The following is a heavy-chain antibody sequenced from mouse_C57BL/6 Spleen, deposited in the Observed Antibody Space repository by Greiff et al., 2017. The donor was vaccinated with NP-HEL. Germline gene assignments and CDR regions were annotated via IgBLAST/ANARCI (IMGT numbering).Heavy chain of an antibody. CDR2: INPNNGGT. J-gene: IGHJ4*01. V-gene: IGHV1-22*01. Sequence: VQLQQSGPELVKPGASVKMSCKASGYTFTDYNMHWVKQSHGKSLEWIGYINPNNGGTSYNQKFKGNATLTVNKSSSTAYMELRSLTSEDSAVYYCAGGYDAYDYYAMDYWGQGTSVTVSS. D-gene: IGHD2-3*01. CDR1: GYTFTDYN. CDR3: AGGYDAYDYYAMDY.